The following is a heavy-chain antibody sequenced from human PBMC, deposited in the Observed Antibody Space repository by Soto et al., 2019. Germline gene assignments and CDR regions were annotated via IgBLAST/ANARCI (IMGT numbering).Heavy chain of an antibody. CDR2: ISYDGSNK. CDR1: GFTFSSYG. V-gene: IGHV3-30*18. D-gene: IGHD3-10*01. CDR3: AKETNYYGSGSYYGS. J-gene: IGHJ5*02. Sequence: GGSLRLSCAASGFTFSSYGMHWVRQAPGKGLEWVAVISYDGSNKNYADSVKGRFTVSRDNSKNTLYLQMNSLRVEDTAVYYCAKETNYYGSGSYYGSWGQGTLVTVSS.